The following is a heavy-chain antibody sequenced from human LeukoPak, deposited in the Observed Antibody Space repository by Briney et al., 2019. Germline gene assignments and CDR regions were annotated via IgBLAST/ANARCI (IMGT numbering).Heavy chain of an antibody. D-gene: IGHD3-10*01. CDR3: ARALEVLLWFGELPGY. CDR1: GYTFTSYG. J-gene: IGHJ4*02. CDR2: INAGNGNT. V-gene: IGHV1-3*01. Sequence: GASVKVSCKASGYTFTSYGISWVRQAPGQGLEWMGWINAGNGNTKYSQKFQGRVTITRDTSASTAYMELSSLRSEDTAVYYCARALEVLLWFGELPGYWGQGTLVTVSS.